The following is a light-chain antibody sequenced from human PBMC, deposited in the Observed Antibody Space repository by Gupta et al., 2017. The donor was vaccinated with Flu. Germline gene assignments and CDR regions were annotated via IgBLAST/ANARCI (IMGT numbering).Light chain of an antibody. CDR2: GAS. J-gene: IGKJ1*01. V-gene: IGKV3-20*01. CDR1: QSVSSSY. Sequence: EIVLTHSPGTLSLSPGERATLSCRASQSVSSSYLAWYQQKPCQAPRLLIYGASSSVTGIPDRFSGSGSGTAFTLTISRREPQDFAVSYCHQYGSSPWTFGPGTKVEIK. CDR3: HQYGSSPWT.